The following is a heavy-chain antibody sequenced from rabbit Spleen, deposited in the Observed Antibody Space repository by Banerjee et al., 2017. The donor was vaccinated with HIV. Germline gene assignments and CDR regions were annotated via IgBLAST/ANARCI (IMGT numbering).Heavy chain of an antibody. D-gene: IGHD7-1*01. CDR3: ARFYAGYGDFGYAAM. J-gene: IGHJ6*01. CDR1: GFSFSAGYY. CDR2: IHAGSINKI. V-gene: IGHV1S40*01. Sequence: QSLEESGGDLVKPGASLTLTCTASGFSFSAGYYMCWVRQAPGKGLEWIACIHAGSINKIYFATWAKGPFTLPKTSSTTVTLQMTSLTAADTATYFCARFYAGYGDFGYAAMWGPGTLVTVS.